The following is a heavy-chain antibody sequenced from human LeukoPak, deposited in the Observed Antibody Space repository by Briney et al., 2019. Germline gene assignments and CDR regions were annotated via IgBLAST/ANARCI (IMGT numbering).Heavy chain of an antibody. V-gene: IGHV4-59*01. CDR2: IYYSGST. Sequence: SETLSLTCTVSGGSISSYYWSWIRQPPGKGLEWIGYIYYSGSTNYNPSLKGRVTISVDTSKNQFSLKLSSVTAADTAVYYCARGDIVVVVAATRDYYFDYWGQGTLVTVSS. D-gene: IGHD2-15*01. CDR3: ARGDIVVVVAATRDYYFDY. CDR1: GGSISSYY. J-gene: IGHJ4*02.